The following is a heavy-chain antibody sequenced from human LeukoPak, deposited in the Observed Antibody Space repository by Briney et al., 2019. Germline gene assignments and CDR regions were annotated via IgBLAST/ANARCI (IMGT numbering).Heavy chain of an antibody. V-gene: IGHV1-8*01. CDR1: GYTFTSYD. CDR3: ARGIAAAGSSYDAFDI. Sequence: ASVKVSCKASGYTFTSYDINWVRQATGQGLEWMGWMNPNSGNTGYAQKFQGRVTMTRNASISTAYMELSSLRSEDTAVYYCARGIAAAGSSYDAFDIWGQGTMVTVSS. J-gene: IGHJ3*02. D-gene: IGHD6-13*01. CDR2: MNPNSGNT.